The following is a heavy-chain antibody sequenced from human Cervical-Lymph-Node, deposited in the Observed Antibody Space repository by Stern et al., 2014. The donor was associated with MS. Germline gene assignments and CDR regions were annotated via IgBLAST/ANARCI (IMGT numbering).Heavy chain of an antibody. Sequence: QITLKESGPTLVKPTQTLTLTCTFSGFSLTTGGVGVGWIRQPPGNALEWLALIYWDDDRRYSPSLTSRLTIAKDTSKNQVVLTMTNMDPVDTGTYYCAHIKALSTFDIWGQGTTVTVSS. CDR2: IYWDDDR. V-gene: IGHV2-5*02. D-gene: IGHD6-6*01. J-gene: IGHJ3*02. CDR1: GFSLTTGGVG. CDR3: AHIKALSTFDI.